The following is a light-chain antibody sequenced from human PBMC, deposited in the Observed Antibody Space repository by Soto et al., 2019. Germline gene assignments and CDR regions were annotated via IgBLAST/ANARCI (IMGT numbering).Light chain of an antibody. CDR3: QQCHATPLT. V-gene: IGKV1-39*01. CDR1: QAISNY. J-gene: IGKJ5*01. CDR2: GAK. Sequence: DIQMTQSPSXLSASVGDRVTITCRASQAISNYLNWYQQRPGKAPNLLIFGAKTLQSGVPSRFSGSGYGTDFTLPITTLQPEDVGIYYCQQCHATPLTFGQGTRLEIK.